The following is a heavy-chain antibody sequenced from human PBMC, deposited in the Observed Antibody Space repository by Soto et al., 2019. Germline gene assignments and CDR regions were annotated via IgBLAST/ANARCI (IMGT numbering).Heavy chain of an antibody. V-gene: IGHV3-15*01. CDR2: IKSIADGGTT. CDR1: GFTFSNAW. D-gene: IGHD2-8*01. CDR3: HTPHGRNAFDT. Sequence: KPXGSLRLSCATSGFTFSNAWMAWVRQAPGKGLEWVGRIKSIADGGTTNYAAPVKGRFSISRHDSENTLYLQMNSLRVEDTGIYYCHTPHGRNAFDTWGPGTVVTVSS. J-gene: IGHJ3*02.